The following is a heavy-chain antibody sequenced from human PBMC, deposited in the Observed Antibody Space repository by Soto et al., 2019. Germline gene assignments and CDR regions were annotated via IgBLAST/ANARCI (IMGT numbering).Heavy chain of an antibody. V-gene: IGHV1-18*01. CDR3: ARDPGFLLYGDCPQYFDL. CDR1: GYTFTSYG. J-gene: IGHJ2*01. CDR2: ISAYNGNT. D-gene: IGHD4-17*01. Sequence: QVQLVQSGAEVKKPGASVKVSCKASGYTFTSYGISWVRQAPGQGLEWMGWISAYNGNTNYAQKLQGRVTMTTDTSTSTAYMELRSLRSDDTAVYYCARDPGFLLYGDCPQYFDLWGRGTLVTVSS.